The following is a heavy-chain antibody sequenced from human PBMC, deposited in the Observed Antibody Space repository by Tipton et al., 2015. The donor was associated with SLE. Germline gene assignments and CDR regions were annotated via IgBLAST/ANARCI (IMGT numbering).Heavy chain of an antibody. D-gene: IGHD1-26*01. CDR2: IDYRDIT. Sequence: TLSLTCTVSGGSVSSNYWSWIRQPPGKGLEWIGYIDYRDITNYNPSLKSRVTMSIGTSKNQFSLKLSSVTAADTAVYYCAKDSGTYYFDFWGQGVLVNVSS. CDR1: GGSVSSNY. CDR3: AKDSGTYYFDF. V-gene: IGHV4-59*02. J-gene: IGHJ4*01.